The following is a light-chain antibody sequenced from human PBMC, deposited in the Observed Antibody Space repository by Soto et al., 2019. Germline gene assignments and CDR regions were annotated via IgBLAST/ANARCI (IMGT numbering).Light chain of an antibody. CDR3: QQSDTYPLT. CDR2: DAS. J-gene: IGKJ5*01. V-gene: IGKV1-13*02. Sequence: AIQMTQSPSSLAASVGDRVTITCRASQGIRNDLGWYQQKPGKAPSLLIYDASTLRSGVPSRFSGSGSGTEFTLTISSLQADDFATYYCQQSDTYPLTFGQGTRLEIK. CDR1: QGIRND.